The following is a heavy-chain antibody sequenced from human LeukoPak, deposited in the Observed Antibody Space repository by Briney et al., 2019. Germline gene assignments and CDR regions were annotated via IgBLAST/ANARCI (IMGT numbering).Heavy chain of an antibody. CDR3: ARRRSTMVRGVPFFDY. CDR2: INHSGST. V-gene: IGHV4-34*01. Sequence: SETLSLTCAVYGGSFSGYYWSWIRQPPGKGLEWIGEINHSGSTNYNPSLKSRVTISVDTSKNQFSLKLSSVTAADTAVYYCARRRSTMVRGVPFFDYWGQGTLVTVSS. J-gene: IGHJ4*02. CDR1: GGSFSGYY. D-gene: IGHD3-10*01.